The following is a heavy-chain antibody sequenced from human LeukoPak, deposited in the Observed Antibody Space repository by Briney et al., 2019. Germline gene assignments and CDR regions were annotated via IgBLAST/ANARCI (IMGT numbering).Heavy chain of an antibody. CDR2: ISGSSRFI. D-gene: IGHD1-14*01. CDR1: GFTFSDST. J-gene: IGHJ4*02. CDR3: ARGAGVGPLDY. Sequence: GGSLRLSCAASGFTFSDSTMNWVRQAPGKGLEWVSSISGSSRFIYYADSVRGRFTISRDSAKNSLDLQMSSLRAEDTAVYYCARGAGVGPLDYWGQGTLVTVSS. V-gene: IGHV3-21*01.